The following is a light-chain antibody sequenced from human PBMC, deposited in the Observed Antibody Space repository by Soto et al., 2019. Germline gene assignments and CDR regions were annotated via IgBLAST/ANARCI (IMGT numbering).Light chain of an antibody. Sequence: DIQMTQSPSSLSASVGDRVTITCQASQDISNFFNWYQQKPGIGPKVLIYAASKLETGVPSRFSGSGSGTVFTFTISSLQPEDVATYYCQQYSTLITFGQGTRLEIK. J-gene: IGKJ5*01. CDR1: QDISNF. CDR3: QQYSTLIT. V-gene: IGKV1-33*01. CDR2: AAS.